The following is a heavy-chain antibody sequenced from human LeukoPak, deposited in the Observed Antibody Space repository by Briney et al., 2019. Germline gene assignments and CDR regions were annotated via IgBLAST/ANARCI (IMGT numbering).Heavy chain of an antibody. J-gene: IGHJ4*02. CDR1: GYTFTSYW. CDR2: IYPGDSAT. CDR3: ARGPKSGYYDY. V-gene: IGHV5-51*01. Sequence: GDSLKISCKGSGYTFTSYWIAWVRQMPGKGLEWMGIIYPGDSATRYSPSFPGQVTISADKSISTAYLQWNSLKASDTAMYYCARGPKSGYYDYWGQGTLVTVSS. D-gene: IGHD3-22*01.